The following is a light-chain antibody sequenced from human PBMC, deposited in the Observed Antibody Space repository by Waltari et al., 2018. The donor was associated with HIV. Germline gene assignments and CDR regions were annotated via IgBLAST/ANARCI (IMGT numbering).Light chain of an antibody. CDR3: QQYNSWPRT. V-gene: IGKV3-15*01. J-gene: IGKJ1*01. CDR2: DAY. CDR1: QNVSSN. Sequence: EIVMTQSPATLSVSPGERGTLSCRTSQNVSSNLAWYQHKPGQAPRLLIYDAYKRATGIPGSFSGSGSGTDFTLTISSLQSEDFAVYYCQQYNSWPRTFGQGTKVEIK.